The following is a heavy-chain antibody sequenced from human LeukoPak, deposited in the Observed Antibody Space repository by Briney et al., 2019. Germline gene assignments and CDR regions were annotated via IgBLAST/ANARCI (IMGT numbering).Heavy chain of an antibody. CDR2: MNPNSGNT. Sequence: GASEKVSRKASGYTFSSYDINWVRQATGQGLEWMGWMNPNSGNTGYAQKFQGRVTMTRNTSISTAYMELSSLRSEDTAVYYCARGAYRTGGSGSYWGQGTLVTVSS. CDR1: GYTFSSYD. CDR3: ARGAYRTGGSGSY. D-gene: IGHD1-26*01. V-gene: IGHV1-8*01. J-gene: IGHJ4*02.